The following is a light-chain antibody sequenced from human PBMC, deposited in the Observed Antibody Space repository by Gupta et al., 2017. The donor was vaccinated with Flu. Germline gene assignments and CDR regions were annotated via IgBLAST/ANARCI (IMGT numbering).Light chain of an antibody. CDR2: AAS. CDR1: QSISSS. CDR3: QQCDSALIT. Sequence: DIQMTQSPSSLSASVGDGLTITCRASQSISSSLNWYQQKPGKAPKLLIYAASSLQSGVPSRFSGSGSGTDFTLTISRLKPEDFATYYCQQCDSALITFGAGTKVKIK. J-gene: IGKJ4*01. V-gene: IGKV1-39*01.